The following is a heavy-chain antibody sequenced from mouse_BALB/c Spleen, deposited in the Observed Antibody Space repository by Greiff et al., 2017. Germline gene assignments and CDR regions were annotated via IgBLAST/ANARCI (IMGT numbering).Heavy chain of an antibody. CDR3: ARDHGGNYGVDY. Sequence: VKLVESGPGLVAPSQSLSITCTVSGFSLTSYGVHWVRQPPGKGLEWLGVIWAGGSTNYNSALMSRLSISKDNSKSQVFLKMNSLQTDDTAMYYCARDHGGNYGVDYWGQGTTLTVSS. CDR2: IWAGGST. V-gene: IGHV2-9*02. J-gene: IGHJ2*01. D-gene: IGHD1-1*02. CDR1: GFSLTSYG.